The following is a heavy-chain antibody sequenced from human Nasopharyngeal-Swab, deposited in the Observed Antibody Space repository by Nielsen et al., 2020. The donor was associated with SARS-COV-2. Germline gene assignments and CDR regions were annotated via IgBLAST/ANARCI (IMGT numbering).Heavy chain of an antibody. Sequence: GESLKISCAASGFTVSSNYMSWVRQAPGKGLEWVSVIYSGGSTYYADSVKGRFTISRDNSKNTLYLQMNSLRAEDTAVYYCARAIFAYQLLIDGYYFDYWGQGTPVTVSS. V-gene: IGHV3-53*01. D-gene: IGHD2-2*01. J-gene: IGHJ4*02. CDR1: GFTVSSNY. CDR3: ARAIFAYQLLIDGYYFDY. CDR2: IYSGGST.